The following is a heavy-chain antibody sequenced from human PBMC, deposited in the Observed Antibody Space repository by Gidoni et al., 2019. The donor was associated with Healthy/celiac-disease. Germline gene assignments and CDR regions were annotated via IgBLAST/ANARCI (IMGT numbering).Heavy chain of an antibody. J-gene: IGHJ4*02. CDR1: GFTFSSYG. V-gene: IGHV3-33*01. D-gene: IGHD3-10*02. CDR2: IWYDGSNK. Sequence: LSCAASGFTFSSYGRRGPAWVRQAPGKGLEWVAVIWYDGSNKYYADSVKGRFTISRDNSKNTLYLQMNSLRAEDTAVYYCARDARITMSYLDYWGQGTLVTVSS. CDR3: ARDARITMSYLDY.